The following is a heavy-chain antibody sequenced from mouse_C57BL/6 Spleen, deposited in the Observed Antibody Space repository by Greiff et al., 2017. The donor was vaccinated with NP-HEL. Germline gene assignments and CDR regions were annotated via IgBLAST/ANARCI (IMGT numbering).Heavy chain of an antibody. D-gene: IGHD2-1*01. CDR1: GFNIKDDY. J-gene: IGHJ4*01. Sequence: VQLQESGAELVRPGASVKLSCTASGFNIKDDYLHWVKQRPEQGLEWIGWIDPENGDTEYASKFQGKATIPADTSSNTAYLQLSSLTSEDTAVYYCTTRIYYGNYGAMDYWGQGTSVTVSS. CDR3: TTRIYYGNYGAMDY. V-gene: IGHV14-4*01. CDR2: IDPENGDT.